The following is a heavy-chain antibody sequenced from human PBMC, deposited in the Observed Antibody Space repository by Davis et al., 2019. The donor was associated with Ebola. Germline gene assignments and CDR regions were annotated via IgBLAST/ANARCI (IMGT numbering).Heavy chain of an antibody. CDR1: RFTFSLYA. Sequence: PSETLSLTCAASRFTFSLYAMHWVRQAPGKGLEWVAVISYDGRNKYYADSVKGRFTISRDNAKNSLYLQMNSLRAEDTAVYYCARDRPLDFFFGDYYGMDVWGQGTTVTVSS. D-gene: IGHD3-16*01. V-gene: IGHV3-30*04. CDR2: ISYDGRNK. J-gene: IGHJ6*02. CDR3: ARDRPLDFFFGDYYGMDV.